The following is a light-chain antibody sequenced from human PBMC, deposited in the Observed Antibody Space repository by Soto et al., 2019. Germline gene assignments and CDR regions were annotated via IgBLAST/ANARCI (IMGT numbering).Light chain of an antibody. CDR3: QQYGNSRGT. Sequence: EIVLTQSPGTLSLSPGERATLSCSASQSVSNNYLAWYQQKPGQAPRLLIYGASNRATGIPDRFSGSGSGTDFTLTISGLEPEDFAVYYCQQYGNSRGTFGQGTKVDIK. CDR1: QSVSNNY. CDR2: GAS. J-gene: IGKJ1*01. V-gene: IGKV3-20*01.